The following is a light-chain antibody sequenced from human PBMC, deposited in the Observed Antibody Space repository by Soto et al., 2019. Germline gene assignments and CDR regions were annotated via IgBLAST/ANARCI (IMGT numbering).Light chain of an antibody. V-gene: IGLV1-51*01. Sequence: QSVLTQPPSVSAAPGQKVTISCSGSSSNIGNKYVSWYQQLPGTAPKLLIYDNNKRPSGIPDRFSGSKSGTSATLGITGLQTGDEADYYCGTWDSSLSAGVFVGGTKVTVL. J-gene: IGLJ2*01. CDR1: SSNIGNKY. CDR2: DNN. CDR3: GTWDSSLSAGV.